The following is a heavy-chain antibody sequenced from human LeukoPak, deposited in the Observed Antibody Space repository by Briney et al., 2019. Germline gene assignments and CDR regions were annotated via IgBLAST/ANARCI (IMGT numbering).Heavy chain of an antibody. Sequence: GGSLRLSCEGSAFIFSGHWMNWVRQTPGKGLEWVASIKEDGSERQYVDSVKGRFSISRDNTKGSLFLQLNSLRAEDTAVYYCATPLDYYDTSGYHQGGDWGQGTLVTVSS. CDR2: IKEDGSER. D-gene: IGHD3-22*01. CDR1: AFIFSGHW. CDR3: ATPLDYYDTSGYHQGGD. V-gene: IGHV3-7*03. J-gene: IGHJ4*02.